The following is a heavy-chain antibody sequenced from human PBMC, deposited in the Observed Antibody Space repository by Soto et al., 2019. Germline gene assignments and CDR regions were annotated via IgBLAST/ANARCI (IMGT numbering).Heavy chain of an antibody. CDR3: AKDRGRSSSGYYCGMDV. D-gene: IGHD3-10*01. J-gene: IGHJ6*02. CDR1: GFIFDDYA. Sequence: GGSLRLSCAASGFIFDDYAMHWVRQAPGKGLEWVSGISWNSDNTGYADSVKGRFTISRDNAKNSLYLQMNSLRAEDTAFYYCAKDRGRSSSGYYCGMDVWGQGTTVTVSS. V-gene: IGHV3-9*01. CDR2: ISWNSDNT.